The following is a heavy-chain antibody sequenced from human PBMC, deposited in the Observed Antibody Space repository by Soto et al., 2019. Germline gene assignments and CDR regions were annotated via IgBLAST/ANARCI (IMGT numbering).Heavy chain of an antibody. V-gene: IGHV1-69*13. CDR2: VIPIFGTA. D-gene: IGHD2-2*01. J-gene: IGHJ5*02. Sequence: SVKVSCKASGGAFSSYAISWVRQAPGQGLEWMGGVIPIFGTANYAQKFQGRVTITADESTSTAYMELSSLRSEDTAVYYCARGGYCSSTSCPNWFDPRGQGTLVTVSS. CDR1: GGAFSSYA. CDR3: ARGGYCSSTSCPNWFDP.